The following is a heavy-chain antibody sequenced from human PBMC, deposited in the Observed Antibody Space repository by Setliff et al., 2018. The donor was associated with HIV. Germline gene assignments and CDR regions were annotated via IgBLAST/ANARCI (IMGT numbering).Heavy chain of an antibody. Sequence: SETLSLTCAVSGDSIGTYSWHWLRQPPGKGLEWIGYIYGSGSTGYNPSLTSRVTMSTDTPNNRFALKLTSVTAADTAVYYCAKRVVQDGTVTSSNWFESWGQGTLVTVSS. D-gene: IGHD1-7*01. J-gene: IGHJ5*01. CDR3: AKRVVQDGTVTSSNWFES. V-gene: IGHV4-4*09. CDR2: IYGSGST. CDR1: GDSIGTYS.